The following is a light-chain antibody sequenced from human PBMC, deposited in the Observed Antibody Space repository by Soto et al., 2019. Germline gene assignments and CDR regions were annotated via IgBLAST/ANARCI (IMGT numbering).Light chain of an antibody. CDR1: SSDVGNFDR. CDR3: ASYTSSITVV. Sequence: QSALTQPPSVSGSPGQSVTISCTGTSSDVGNFDRVSWYQQPPGTGPKLMIYEVRNRPSGVPDRFSGSKSGNTASLTISGLQAEDEADYYCASYTSSITVVFGGGTKLTVL. V-gene: IGLV2-18*02. CDR2: EVR. J-gene: IGLJ3*02.